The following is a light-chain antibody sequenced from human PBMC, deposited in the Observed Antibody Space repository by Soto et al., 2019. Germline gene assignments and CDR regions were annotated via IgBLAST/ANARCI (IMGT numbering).Light chain of an antibody. CDR2: LGS. V-gene: IGKV2-28*01. CDR3: MQALQTPQIT. Sequence: DIVMTQSPLSLPVTPGEPASISCRSSQSLLHSNGYNYLDWYLQKPGQSPQLLIYLGSNRASGGPGRFRCRGSGTDFTLKISRVEAEDVGVYYCMQALQTPQITFGPGTKVDIK. J-gene: IGKJ3*01. CDR1: QSLLHSNGYNY.